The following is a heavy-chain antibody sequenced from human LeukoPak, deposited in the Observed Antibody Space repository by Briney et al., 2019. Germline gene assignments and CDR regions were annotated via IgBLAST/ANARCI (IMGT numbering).Heavy chain of an antibody. D-gene: IGHD2-15*01. Sequence: SSQTKFFTSTAAGGSISSGSYYWSWIRQPAGKGLEWIGRIYTSGSTNYNPSLKSRVTISVDTSKNQFSLKLSSVTAADTAVYYCARDGGLGYCSGGSCLNWFDPWGQGTLVTVSS. V-gene: IGHV4-61*02. CDR3: ARDGGLGYCSGGSCLNWFDP. CDR1: GGSISSGSYY. CDR2: IYTSGST. J-gene: IGHJ5*02.